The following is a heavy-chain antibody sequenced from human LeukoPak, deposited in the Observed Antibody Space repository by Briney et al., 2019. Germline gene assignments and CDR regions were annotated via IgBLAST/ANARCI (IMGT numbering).Heavy chain of an antibody. D-gene: IGHD1-1*01. CDR2: IYYSGST. CDR3: ATDDVRGPWRNAFDI. V-gene: IGHV4-39*01. Sequence: SETLSLTCTVSGGSISSSSYYWGGIRQPPRKGREWIGSIYYSGSTYYNPSLKSRVTISVDTSKNQFSLKLSSVTAADTAVYYCATDDVRGPWRNAFDIWGQGTMVTVSS. CDR1: GGSISSSSYY. J-gene: IGHJ3*02.